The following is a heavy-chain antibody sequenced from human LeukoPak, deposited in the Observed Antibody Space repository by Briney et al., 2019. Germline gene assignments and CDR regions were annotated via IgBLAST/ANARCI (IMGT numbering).Heavy chain of an antibody. Sequence: VASVKVSYKASGGTFSSYAISWVRQAPGQGLEWMGGIIPIFGTANYAQKFQGRVTITADESTSTAYMELSSLRSEDTAVYYCARGVYGSSGFSFDYWGQGTLVTVSS. J-gene: IGHJ4*02. D-gene: IGHD6-19*01. CDR1: GGTFSSYA. CDR2: IIPIFGTA. CDR3: ARGVYGSSGFSFDY. V-gene: IGHV1-69*13.